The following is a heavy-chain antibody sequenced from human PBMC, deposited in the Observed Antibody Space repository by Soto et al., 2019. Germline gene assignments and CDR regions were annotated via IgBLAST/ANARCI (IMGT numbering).Heavy chain of an antibody. V-gene: IGHV3-23*01. CDR3: AKDRRGWYSDY. Sequence: GGSLRLSCAASGFTFSTYAMAWVRQAPGKGLEWVSGVSASGLNTDYADPVKGRFYISRDNSKNTLYLQMNSLRAEDTAVYYCAKDRRGWYSDYWGQGTLVTVSS. J-gene: IGHJ4*02. CDR1: GFTFSTYA. CDR2: VSASGLNT. D-gene: IGHD6-19*01.